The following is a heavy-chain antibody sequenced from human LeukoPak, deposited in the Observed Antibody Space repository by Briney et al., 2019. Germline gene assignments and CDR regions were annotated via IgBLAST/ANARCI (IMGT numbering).Heavy chain of an antibody. Sequence: PGGSLRLSCAASGFTVSGTHMSWVRQAPGKGLEWVSAMYTGGTTYYADSVAGRFTVSRDNSKNTLYLHMNSLRVEDTAVYYCAKDEAISGGGLASWGQGTLVSVSS. V-gene: IGHV3-53*01. CDR1: GFTVSGTH. CDR3: AKDEAISGGGLAS. J-gene: IGHJ4*02. D-gene: IGHD3-3*01. CDR2: MYTGGTT.